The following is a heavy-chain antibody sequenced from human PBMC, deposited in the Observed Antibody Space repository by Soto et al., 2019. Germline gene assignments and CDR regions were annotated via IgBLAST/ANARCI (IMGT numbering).Heavy chain of an antibody. V-gene: IGHV3-48*02. D-gene: IGHD3-22*01. CDR1: GFTFSSYS. Sequence: GGSLRLSCAASGFTFSSYSMNWVRQAPGKGLEWVSYISSSSSTIYYADSVKGRFTISRDNAKNSLYLQMNSLRDEDTAVYYCARLTRYYYDSSGYSYYYYYGMDVWGQGTTVTVSS. CDR2: ISSSSSTI. J-gene: IGHJ6*02. CDR3: ARLTRYYYDSSGYSYYYYYGMDV.